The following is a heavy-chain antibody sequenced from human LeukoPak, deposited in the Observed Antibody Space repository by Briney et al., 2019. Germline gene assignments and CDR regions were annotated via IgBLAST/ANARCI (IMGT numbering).Heavy chain of an antibody. D-gene: IGHD2-8*01. V-gene: IGHV4-59*01. CDR1: GGSISSYY. CDR2: IYYSGST. J-gene: IGHJ4*02. CDR3: ARGMRGYFDY. Sequence: PSETLSLTCTVSGGSISSYYWSWIRQPPGKGPEWIGYIYYSGSTNYNPSLKSRVTISVDTSKNQFSLKLSSVTAADTAVYYCARGMRGYFDYWGQGTLVTVSS.